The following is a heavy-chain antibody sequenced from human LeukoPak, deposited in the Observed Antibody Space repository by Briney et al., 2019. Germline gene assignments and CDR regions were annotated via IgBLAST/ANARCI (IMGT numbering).Heavy chain of an antibody. CDR1: GFTFSDHY. CDR2: SRNRAKSYTT. J-gene: IGHJ4*02. V-gene: IGHV3-72*01. Sequence: GLSLRLSCAVSGFTFSDHYMDCVREAPGKGREWVGRSRNRAKSYTTDYAASVKGRFTISRDDSKSTLYLQMNSLETEDTAVYYCARDATGDHWGQGTLVSVSS. CDR3: ARDATGDH.